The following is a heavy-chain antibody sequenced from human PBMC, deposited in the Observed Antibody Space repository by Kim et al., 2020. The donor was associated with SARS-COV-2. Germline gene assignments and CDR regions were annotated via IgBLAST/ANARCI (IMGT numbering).Heavy chain of an antibody. V-gene: IGHV4-34*01. CDR1: GGSFSGYY. D-gene: IGHD5-12*01. CDR3: ASSDIVATRPLDY. Sequence: SETLSLTCAVYGGSFSGYYWSWIRQPPGKGLEWIGEINHSGSTNYNPSLKSRVTISVDTSKNQFSLKLSSVTAADTAVYYCASSDIVATRPLDYWGQGTLVTVSS. J-gene: IGHJ4*02. CDR2: INHSGST.